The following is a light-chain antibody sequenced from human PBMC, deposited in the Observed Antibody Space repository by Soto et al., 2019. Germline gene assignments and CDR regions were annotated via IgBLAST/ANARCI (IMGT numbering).Light chain of an antibody. Sequence: QSVLTQPPSASGTPGQRVTISCSGSSSNIGSNTVNWYQQLPGTAPQVLIYSNNQRPSGVPDRFSGSKSGTSASLAISGLQSEDEADYYCCSYAHTSRVFGGGTKLTVL. CDR2: SNN. V-gene: IGLV1-44*01. CDR3: CSYAHTSRV. CDR1: SSNIGSNT. J-gene: IGLJ3*02.